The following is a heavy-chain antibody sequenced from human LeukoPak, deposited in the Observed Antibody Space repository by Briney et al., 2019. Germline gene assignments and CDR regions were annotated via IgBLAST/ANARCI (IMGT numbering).Heavy chain of an antibody. CDR1: GYTLTELS. Sequence: ASVKVSCKVSGYTLTELSIHWVRQAPGQGLEWMGIINPSGGSTSYAQKFQGRVTMTRDTSASTVYMELSSLRSEDTAVYYCARGGSTTSYYYYYGMDVWGQGTTVTVSS. J-gene: IGHJ6*02. V-gene: IGHV1-46*01. CDR3: ARGGSTTSYYYYYGMDV. D-gene: IGHD1-1*01. CDR2: INPSGGST.